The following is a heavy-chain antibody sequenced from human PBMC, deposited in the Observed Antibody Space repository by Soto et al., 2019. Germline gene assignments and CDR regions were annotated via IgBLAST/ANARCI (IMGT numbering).Heavy chain of an antibody. Sequence: QVHLVQSGAEVKKPGASVKVSCKASGYTFSNYGVSWVRQAPGQRLEWMGWISAYTRSTNFAQMFQGRVTMTTDTSTSTAYMELSSLRSEDTAVYYCARDRAGSPWILGAWGQGTTVIVSS. CDR3: ARDRAGSPWILGA. CDR1: GYTFSNYG. CDR2: ISAYTRST. J-gene: IGHJ6*02. V-gene: IGHV1-18*01. D-gene: IGHD2-2*03.